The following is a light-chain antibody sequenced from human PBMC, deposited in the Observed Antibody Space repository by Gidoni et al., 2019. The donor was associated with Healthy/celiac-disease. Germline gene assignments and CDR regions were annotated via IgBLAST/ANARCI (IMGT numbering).Light chain of an antibody. CDR2: EGS. V-gene: IGLV2-23*01. J-gene: IGLJ3*02. CDR1: SSDVGSYNL. CDR3: CSYAGSSTWV. Sequence: QSALTQPASVSGSPGQSITISCTGTSSDVGSYNLVSWYQKHPGKAPKLMIYEGSKRPSGVSNRSSGSKSGNTASLTISGLQAEDEADYYCCSYAGSSTWVFGGGTKLTVL.